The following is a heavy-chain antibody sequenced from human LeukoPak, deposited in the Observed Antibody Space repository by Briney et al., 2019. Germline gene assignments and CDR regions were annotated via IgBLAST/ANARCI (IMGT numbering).Heavy chain of an antibody. CDR3: ASRCSSTSCYKSP. D-gene: IGHD2-2*02. CDR2: INHSGST. Sequence: PSETLSLTCAVYGGSFSGYYWSWIRQPPEKGLEWIGEINHSGSTNYNPSLKSRVTISVDTSKNQFSLKLSSVTAADTAVYYCASRCSSTSCYKSPWGQGTLVTVSS. CDR1: GGSFSGYY. J-gene: IGHJ5*02. V-gene: IGHV4-34*01.